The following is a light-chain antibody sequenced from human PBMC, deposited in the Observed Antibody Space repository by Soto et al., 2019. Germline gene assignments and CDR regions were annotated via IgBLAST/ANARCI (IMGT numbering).Light chain of an antibody. CDR2: EVS. V-gene: IGLV2-23*02. J-gene: IGLJ1*01. CDR1: SSDVGSDNL. Sequence: QSVLTQPASVSGSPGQSLTISCTGTSSDVGSDNLVSWYQQHPGKAPKLMIYEVSKRPSGVSNRFSGSKSGNTASLTISGLQAEVEADYYCCSYAGSSTSPYVFGSGTKVTVL. CDR3: CSYAGSSTSPYV.